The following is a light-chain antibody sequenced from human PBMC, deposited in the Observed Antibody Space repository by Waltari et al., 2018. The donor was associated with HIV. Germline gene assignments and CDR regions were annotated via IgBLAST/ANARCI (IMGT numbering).Light chain of an antibody. CDR3: MQALQRWT. CDR2: LGS. CDR1: QSLLHSNGYNY. Sequence: DIVMTQSPLSLPVTPGEPASISCRSSQSLLHSNGYNYLDWYLQKPGQSPQLLIYLGSNRASGVPDRFSGSGSGTDFTLKISRVEAEDVGVYYCMQALQRWTSGQGTKLEIK. V-gene: IGKV2-28*01. J-gene: IGKJ2*02.